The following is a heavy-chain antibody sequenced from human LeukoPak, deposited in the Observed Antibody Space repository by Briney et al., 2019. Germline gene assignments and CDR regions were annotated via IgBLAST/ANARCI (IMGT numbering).Heavy chain of an antibody. D-gene: IGHD2-8*02. V-gene: IGHV3-30*09. CDR3: ARGSPSAWYWYVEH. J-gene: IGHJ4*02. Sequence: PGKSLRLSCAASGFTFSSYAMHWVRQAPGKGLGWVAVISYDGSNKYYVDSVEGRFVISRDDSKNTLYMHLNSLRSEDTAVYYCARGSPSAWYWYVEHWGQGTLVSVSS. CDR1: GFTFSSYA. CDR2: ISYDGSNK.